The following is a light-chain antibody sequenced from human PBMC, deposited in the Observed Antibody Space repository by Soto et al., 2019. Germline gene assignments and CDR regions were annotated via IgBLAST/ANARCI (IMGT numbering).Light chain of an antibody. CDR2: GAS. CDR3: QQYGSSGT. Sequence: EILLTQSPASLSVSPGESATLSCRASQSLNTDLAWYQQKPGQAPSIPLYGASTRATGTPTRFSGSGSGTDFTLTISRLEPEDFAVYYCQQYGSSGTFGQGTKVDIK. V-gene: IGKV3-20*01. CDR1: QSLNTD. J-gene: IGKJ1*01.